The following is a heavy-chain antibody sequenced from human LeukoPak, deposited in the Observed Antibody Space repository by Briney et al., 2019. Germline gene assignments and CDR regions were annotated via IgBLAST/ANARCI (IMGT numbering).Heavy chain of an antibody. V-gene: IGHV1-69*04. Sequence: SVKVSCKASGGTFSSYAISWVRQAPGQGLEWMGRIIPILGIANYAQKFQGRVTITADKSTSTAYMELSSLRSEDTAVYYCAKAKLAAAGIRCTLDYWGQGTLVTVSS. CDR1: GGTFSSYA. D-gene: IGHD6-13*01. CDR3: AKAKLAAAGIRCTLDY. J-gene: IGHJ4*02. CDR2: IIPILGIA.